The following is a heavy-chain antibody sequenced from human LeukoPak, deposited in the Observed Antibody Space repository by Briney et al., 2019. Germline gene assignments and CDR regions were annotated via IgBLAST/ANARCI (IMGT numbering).Heavy chain of an antibody. V-gene: IGHV3-23*01. CDR3: AKRIRVDWFDP. CDR2: ISGSGGST. CDR1: GFTFRNYG. D-gene: IGHD2-15*01. Sequence: GGSLRLSCAASGFTFRNYGMSWVRQAPGKGLEWVSAISGSGGSTYYADSVKGRFTISRGNSKNTLYLQMNSLRAEDTAVYYCAKRIRVDWFDPWGQGTLVTVSS. J-gene: IGHJ5*02.